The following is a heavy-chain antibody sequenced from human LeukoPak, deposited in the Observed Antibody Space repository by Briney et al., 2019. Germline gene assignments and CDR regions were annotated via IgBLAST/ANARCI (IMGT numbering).Heavy chain of an antibody. V-gene: IGHV3-33*01. Sequence: GGSLRLSCAASGFTFSGYGMHWVRQAPGKGLEWVAVIWYDGSDKYYADSVKGRFTISRDNSKNTLYLEMNSLRAEDTAVYYCARGHGGGNSWYDYWGQGTLVTVSS. CDR1: GFTFSGYG. CDR3: ARGHGGGNSWYDY. J-gene: IGHJ4*02. CDR2: IWYDGSDK. D-gene: IGHD6-13*01.